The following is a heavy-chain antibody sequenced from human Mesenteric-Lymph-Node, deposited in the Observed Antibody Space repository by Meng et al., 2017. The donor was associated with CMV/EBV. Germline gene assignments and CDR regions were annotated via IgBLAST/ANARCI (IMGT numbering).Heavy chain of an antibody. CDR3: AESGIAVAGNLFDY. D-gene: IGHD6-19*01. Sequence: GESLKISCAASGFTFSSYAMHWVRQAPGKGLEWVAVISYDGSNKYYADSVKGRFTISRDNSKNTLYLQMNSLRAEDTAVYYCAESGIAVAGNLFDYWGQGTLVTVSP. V-gene: IGHV3-30*04. CDR1: GFTFSSYA. CDR2: ISYDGSNK. J-gene: IGHJ4*02.